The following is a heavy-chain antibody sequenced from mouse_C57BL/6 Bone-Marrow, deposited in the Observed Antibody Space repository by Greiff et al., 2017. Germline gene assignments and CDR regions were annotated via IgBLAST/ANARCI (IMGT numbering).Heavy chain of an antibody. V-gene: IGHV5-6*01. CDR2: ISSGGSYT. CDR3: ARPGDYDGLWYCDV. D-gene: IGHD2-4*01. J-gene: IGHJ1*03. CDR1: GFTFSSYG. Sequence: EVQGVESGGDLVKPGGSLKLSCAASGFTFSSYGMSWVRQTPDKRLEWVATISSGGSYTYYPDSVKGRFTISRDNAKNTLYLQMSSLKSEDTAMYYGARPGDYDGLWYCDVGGTGTTVTVAS.